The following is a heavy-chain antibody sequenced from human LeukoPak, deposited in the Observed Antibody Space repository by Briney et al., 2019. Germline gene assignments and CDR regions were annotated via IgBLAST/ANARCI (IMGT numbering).Heavy chain of an antibody. CDR1: GFTFSSYG. J-gene: IGHJ4*02. CDR3: AKCSGGYTVTTHIDY. Sequence: PGRSLRLSCAASGFTFSSYGMHWVRQAPGKGLEWVAVISYDGSNKYYADSVKGRFTISRDNSKNTLYLQMNSLRAEDTAVYYCAKCSGGYTVTTHIDYWGQGTLVTVSS. D-gene: IGHD4-17*01. V-gene: IGHV3-30*18. CDR2: ISYDGSNK.